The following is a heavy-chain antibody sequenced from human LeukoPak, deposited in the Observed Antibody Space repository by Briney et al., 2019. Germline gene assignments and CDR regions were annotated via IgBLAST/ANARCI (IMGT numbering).Heavy chain of an antibody. CDR1: GFTFSSYA. D-gene: IGHD3-22*01. V-gene: IGHV3-23*01. CDR3: AKIDRYYSDSSGYSLDY. Sequence: GGSLRLSCAAPGFTFSSYAMSWVRQAPGKGLEWVSTISGSGGSTYYADSVKGRFTISRDNSKNTLSLQMNSLRAEDTAIYYCAKIDRYYSDSSGYSLDYWGQGSLVTVSS. CDR2: ISGSGGST. J-gene: IGHJ4*02.